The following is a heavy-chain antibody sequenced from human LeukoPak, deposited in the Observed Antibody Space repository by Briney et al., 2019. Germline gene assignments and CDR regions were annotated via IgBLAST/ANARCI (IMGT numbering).Heavy chain of an antibody. CDR2: IKQDGSEK. D-gene: IGHD4-17*01. CDR1: GFTFSTYW. J-gene: IGHJ3*02. Sequence: GGSLRLSCAASGFTFSTYWMTWVRQAPGKGPEWVANIKQDGSEKYSVDSVKGRFTISRENAKNSLYLQMNSLRAEDTAVYYCARVRSTVTIARGFDIWGQGTMVTVSS. CDR3: ARVRSTVTIARGFDI. V-gene: IGHV3-7*03.